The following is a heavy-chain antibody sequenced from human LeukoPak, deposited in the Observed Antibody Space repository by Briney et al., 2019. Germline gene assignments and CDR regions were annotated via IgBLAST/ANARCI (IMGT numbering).Heavy chain of an antibody. Sequence: GGSLRLSCAASGFTFSSYWMHWVRQAPGKGLVWVSRINSDGSSTSYADSVKGRFTISRDNAKNTLYVQMNSLRAEDTAVYYCARDSYIDGFDIWGQGTMVTVSS. J-gene: IGHJ3*02. CDR3: ARDSYIDGFDI. D-gene: IGHD1-14*01. CDR1: GFTFSSYW. V-gene: IGHV3-74*01. CDR2: INSDGSST.